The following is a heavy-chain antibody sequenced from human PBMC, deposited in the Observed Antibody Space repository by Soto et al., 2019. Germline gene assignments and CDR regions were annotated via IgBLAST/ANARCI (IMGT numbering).Heavy chain of an antibody. D-gene: IGHD3-3*01. Sequence: ASVKVSCKTSGYTFSNYGITWVRQAPGQGLEWMGWISAYNGNTNYAQKLQGRVTMTTDTSTSTAYMELRSLRSDDTAVYYCARGRPYYDFWSGPTPKGWFDPWGQGTLVTVSS. CDR1: GYTFSNYG. V-gene: IGHV1-18*01. CDR2: ISAYNGNT. J-gene: IGHJ5*02. CDR3: ARGRPYYDFWSGPTPKGWFDP.